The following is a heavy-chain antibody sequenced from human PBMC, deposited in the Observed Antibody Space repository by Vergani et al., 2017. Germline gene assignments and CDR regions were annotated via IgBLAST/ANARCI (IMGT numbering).Heavy chain of an antibody. J-gene: IGHJ4*02. V-gene: IGHV4-34*01. Sequence: QVQLQQWGAGLLKPSETLSLTCAVYGGSFSGYYWSWIRQPPGKGLGWIGEINHSGSTNYNPSLNSRVTISVDTSKNQFSLKLSSVTAADTAVYYCARVRCSNYGDPYYFDYWGQGTLVTVSS. D-gene: IGHD4-11*01. CDR3: ARVRCSNYGDPYYFDY. CDR2: INHSGST. CDR1: GGSFSGYY.